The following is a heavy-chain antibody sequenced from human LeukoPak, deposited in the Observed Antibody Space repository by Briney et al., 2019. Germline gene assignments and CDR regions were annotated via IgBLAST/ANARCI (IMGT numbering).Heavy chain of an antibody. D-gene: IGHD1-26*01. CDR3: ARDRGSSYLIDY. J-gene: IGHJ4*02. CDR2: ISYDGSNK. CDR1: EFTFSSYA. Sequence: GGSLRLSCAASEFTFSSYAMHWVRQAPGKGLEWVAVISYDGSNKYYADSVKGRFTISRDNSKNTLYLQMNSLRTEDTAAYYCARDRGSSYLIDYWGQGTLVTVSS. V-gene: IGHV3-30-3*01.